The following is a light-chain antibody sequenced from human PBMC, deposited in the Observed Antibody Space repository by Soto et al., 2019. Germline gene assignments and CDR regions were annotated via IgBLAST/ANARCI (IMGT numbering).Light chain of an antibody. CDR3: QQYSNWPPWT. V-gene: IGKV3-15*01. Sequence: EIVMTQSPATLSVSPGERATLFCRASQSVSSNLAWYQQRPGQAPRLLIYDASTRATGIPARFSGSGSGTDFTFNISSRQSEDFAVYYCQQYSNWPPWTFGQGTKVEIK. CDR1: QSVSSN. CDR2: DAS. J-gene: IGKJ1*01.